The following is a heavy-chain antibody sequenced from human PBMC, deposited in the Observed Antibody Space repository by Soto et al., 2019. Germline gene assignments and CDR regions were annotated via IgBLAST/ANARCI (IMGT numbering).Heavy chain of an antibody. CDR1: GGSINSGDYS. Sequence: SETLSLTCTVSGGSINSGDYSWTWIRQPPGKGLEWIGYIYHTGTTYYNMSLKSRVTISVDRSKNQFSLKLSSVTAADTTVYYCASGINYYDSSGDSWFDPWGQGTLVTVSS. D-gene: IGHD3-22*01. J-gene: IGHJ5*02. CDR2: IYHTGTT. V-gene: IGHV4-30-2*01. CDR3: ASGINYYDSSGDSWFDP.